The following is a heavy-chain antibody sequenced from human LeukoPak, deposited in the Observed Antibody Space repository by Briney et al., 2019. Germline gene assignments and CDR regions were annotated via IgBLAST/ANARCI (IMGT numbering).Heavy chain of an antibody. Sequence: ASETLSLTCTVSGGSISSYYWSWIRQPAGKGLEWIGRIYTRGSTNYNPSLKSRVTMSVDTSKNQFSLKLSSVTAADTAVYYCATNYYYYMDVWGKGTTVTVSS. CDR3: ATNYYYYMDV. CDR1: GGSISSYY. J-gene: IGHJ6*03. V-gene: IGHV4-4*07. CDR2: IYTRGST.